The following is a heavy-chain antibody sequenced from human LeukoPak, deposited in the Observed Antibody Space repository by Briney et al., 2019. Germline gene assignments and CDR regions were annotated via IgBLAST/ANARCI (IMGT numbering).Heavy chain of an antibody. CDR1: GFTFGSYW. D-gene: IGHD5-12*01. CDR3: AREGGYGDY. V-gene: IGHV3-7*01. Sequence: PGGSLRLSCAASGFTFGSYWMSWVRQAPGKGLEWVANINQGGSEKYYVDSVMGRFTISRDNAKNSLYLQMNSLRAEDTAVYFCAREGGYGDYWGQGTLVTVSS. CDR2: INQGGSEK. J-gene: IGHJ4*02.